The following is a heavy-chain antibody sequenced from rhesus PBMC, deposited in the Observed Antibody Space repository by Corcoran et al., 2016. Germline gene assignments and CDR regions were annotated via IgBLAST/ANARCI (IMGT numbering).Heavy chain of an antibody. Sequence: QVQLQESGPGLVKPSETLSLTCPVSGYTIYSGYFWCWIPQPPGKGLEYIAYISVSSGSIYYNPSLKSRVTISRATSKNQFSLQLTSVTAADTAVYYCAGKPGIAAGADYWGQGVLVTVSS. CDR1: GYTIYSGYF. D-gene: IGHD6-25*01. J-gene: IGHJ4*01. V-gene: IGHV4-99*01. CDR3: AGKPGIAAGADY. CDR2: ISVSSGSI.